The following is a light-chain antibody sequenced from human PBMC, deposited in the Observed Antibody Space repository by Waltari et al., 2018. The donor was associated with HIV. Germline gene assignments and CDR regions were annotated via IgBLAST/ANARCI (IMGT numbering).Light chain of an antibody. CDR2: STN. CDR1: SDSVSTTHY. V-gene: IGLV8-61*01. CDR3: VLYMGGAGV. J-gene: IGLJ3*02. Sequence: QTVVTQEPSFSVSPGGTVTLTCGLRSDSVSTTHYASWYRQTPGQAPRTLIYSTNVRSAGVPDRCAGSILGNKAALTIAGAQADDECHYYGVLYMGGAGVFGGGTKLTVL.